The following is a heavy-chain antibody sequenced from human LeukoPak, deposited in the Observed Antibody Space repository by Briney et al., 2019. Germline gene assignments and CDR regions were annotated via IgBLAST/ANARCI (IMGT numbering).Heavy chain of an antibody. CDR1: GYTFTSYY. V-gene: IGHV1-46*01. D-gene: IGHD3-10*01. CDR2: INPSGGST. CDR3: ARGGYYGPFWFDP. Sequence: ASVKVSCTASGYTFTSYYMHWVRQAPGQGLEWMGIINPSGGSTNYAQKFQGRVTITADESTSTAYMELSSLRSEDTAVYYCARGGYYGPFWFDPWGQGTLVTVSS. J-gene: IGHJ5*02.